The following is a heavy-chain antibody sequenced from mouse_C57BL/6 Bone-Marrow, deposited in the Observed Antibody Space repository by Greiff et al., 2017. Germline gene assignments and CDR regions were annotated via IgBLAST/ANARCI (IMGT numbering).Heavy chain of an antibody. V-gene: IGHV1-64*01. J-gene: IGHJ2*01. D-gene: IGHD1-1*01. CDR3: ARIGGVTTVAY. CDR1: GYTFTSYW. Sequence: QVQLQQPGAELVKPGASVKLSCKASGYTFTSYWMHWVKQRPGQGLEWIGMIHPNSGSTNYNEKFTSKATLTVDKSSSTAYMQLSSLTSEDAAVYYCARIGGVTTVAYWGQGTTLTVSS. CDR2: IHPNSGST.